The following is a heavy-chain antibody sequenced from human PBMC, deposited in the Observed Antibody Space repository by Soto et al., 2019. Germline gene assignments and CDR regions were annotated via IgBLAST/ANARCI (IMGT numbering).Heavy chain of an antibody. CDR1: GFTFSSYG. V-gene: IGHV3-33*01. J-gene: IGHJ4*02. D-gene: IGHD3-16*01. CDR3: ARGPAMGELFSPFDY. CDR2: IWYDGSNK. Sequence: QVQLVESGGGVVQPGRSLRLSCAASGFTFSSYGMHWVRQAPGKGLEWVAVIWYDGSNKYYADSVKGRFTISRDNSKNTLYLQMNSLRAEDTAVYYCARGPAMGELFSPFDYWGQGTLVTVSS.